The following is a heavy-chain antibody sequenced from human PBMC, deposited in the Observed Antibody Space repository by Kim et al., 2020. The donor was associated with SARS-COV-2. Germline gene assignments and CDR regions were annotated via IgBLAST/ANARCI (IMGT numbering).Heavy chain of an antibody. V-gene: IGHV4-59*01. D-gene: IGHD6-19*01. J-gene: IGHJ4*02. CDR1: GGSISSYY. CDR3: ARSSGWYASFDY. Sequence: SETLSLTCTVSGGSISSYYWSWIRQPPGKGLEWIGYIYYSGSTNYNPSLKSRVTISVDTSKNQFSLKLSSVTAADTAVYYCARSSGWYASFDYWGQGTLVTVSS. CDR2: IYYSGST.